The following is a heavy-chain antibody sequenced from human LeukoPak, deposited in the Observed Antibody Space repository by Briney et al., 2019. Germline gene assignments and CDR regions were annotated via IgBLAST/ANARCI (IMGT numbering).Heavy chain of an antibody. J-gene: IGHJ4*02. Sequence: SGGSLRLSCAASGFTFSSYGMHWVRQVLGKGLEWVSLITADGRNTYYANFVKGRFTISRDNRKNSLYLQMNSLTVDDTAKYYCAKGGGGGNGWYLFHWGQGALVTVSS. V-gene: IGHV3-43*02. CDR2: ITADGRNT. CDR1: GFTFSSYG. D-gene: IGHD6-19*01. CDR3: AKGGGGGNGWYLFH.